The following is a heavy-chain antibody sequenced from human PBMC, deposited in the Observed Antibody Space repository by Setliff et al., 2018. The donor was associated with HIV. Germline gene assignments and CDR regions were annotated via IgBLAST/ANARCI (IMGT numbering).Heavy chain of an antibody. D-gene: IGHD3-10*01. CDR3: ARDRHYSGLGSYGP. CDR1: GGSFGDYH. Sequence: PSETLSLTCTLSGGSFGDYHWSWIRQPAGRGLEWIGRIFRSGTTDYKFSLKSRVTISIDTSRSQFSLRLTSVTAEDTAVYYCARDRHYSGLGSYGPWGPGTLVTVSS. V-gene: IGHV4-4*07. CDR2: IFRSGTT. J-gene: IGHJ5*02.